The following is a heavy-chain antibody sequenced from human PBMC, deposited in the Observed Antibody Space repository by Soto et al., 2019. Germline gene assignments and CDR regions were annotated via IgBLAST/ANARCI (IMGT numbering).Heavy chain of an antibody. CDR1: GGTSVGYY. CDR3: ARDLWGYCGTDCYPLDV. J-gene: IGHJ6*02. CDR2: IYNTGST. Sequence: LSWTVAGGTSVGYYGSCILQPPGKGLEWIGYIYNTGSTVYNPSFKSRVTISVDTSKNQFSLKLNSVTAADTTVYYCARDLWGYCGTDCYPLDVWGQGTTVTVSS. V-gene: IGHV4-59*01. D-gene: IGHD2-21*02.